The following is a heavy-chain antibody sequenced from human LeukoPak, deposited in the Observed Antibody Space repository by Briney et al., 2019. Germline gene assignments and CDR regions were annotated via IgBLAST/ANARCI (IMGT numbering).Heavy chain of an antibody. CDR3: ARGGIAVAGTRRDAFDI. CDR2: IIPILGIA. J-gene: IGHJ3*02. Sequence: SVKVSCKASGGTFSSYAISWVRQAPGQGPEWMGRIIPILGIANYAQKFQGRVTITADKSTSTAYMEPSSLRSEDTAVYYCARGGIAVAGTRRDAFDIWGQGTMVTVSS. V-gene: IGHV1-69*04. CDR1: GGTFSSYA. D-gene: IGHD6-19*01.